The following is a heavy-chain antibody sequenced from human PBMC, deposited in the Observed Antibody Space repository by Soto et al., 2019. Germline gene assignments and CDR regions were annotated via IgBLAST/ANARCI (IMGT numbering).Heavy chain of an antibody. D-gene: IGHD2-15*01. J-gene: IGHJ6*02. CDR1: GGTFSSYA. V-gene: IGHV1-69*01. Sequence: QVRLVQSGAEVKKPGSSVKVSCKAPGGTFSSYAISWVRQAPGQGLEGMGGIIPIFGTANYAQKFQGRVTITADESTSTAYMELSSLRSEDTAVYYCARGGAASYGMDVWGQGTTVTVSS. CDR2: IIPIFGTA. CDR3: ARGGAASYGMDV.